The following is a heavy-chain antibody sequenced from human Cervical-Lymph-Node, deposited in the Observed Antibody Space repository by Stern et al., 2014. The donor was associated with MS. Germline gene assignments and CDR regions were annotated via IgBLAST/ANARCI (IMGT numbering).Heavy chain of an antibody. D-gene: IGHD2/OR15-2a*01. CDR1: GFTFSSYA. Sequence: MQLVESGGGVVQPGRSLRLSCAASGFTFSSYAMHWVRQAPGKGLEWVAVISYDGSNKYYADSVKGRFTISRDNSKNTLYLQMNSLRAEDTAVYYCARVIYWGQGTLVTVSS. J-gene: IGHJ4*02. V-gene: IGHV3-30*01. CDR3: ARVIY. CDR2: ISYDGSNK.